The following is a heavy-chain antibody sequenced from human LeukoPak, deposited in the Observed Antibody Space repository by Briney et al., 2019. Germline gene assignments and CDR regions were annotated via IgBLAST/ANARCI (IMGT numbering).Heavy chain of an antibody. CDR2: IGGSSTSI. J-gene: IGHJ4*02. D-gene: IGHD6-13*01. CDR3: AREEGKQQMEAFDY. Sequence: GGSLRLSCAASGFTFSTSSMNWVRQAPGKGLEWVSSIGGSSTSIYYAGSVKGRFTISRDNAKNSLYLQMNSLRDEDTAVYYCAREEGKQQMEAFDYWGQGTLVTVSS. CDR1: GFTFSTSS. V-gene: IGHV3-21*01.